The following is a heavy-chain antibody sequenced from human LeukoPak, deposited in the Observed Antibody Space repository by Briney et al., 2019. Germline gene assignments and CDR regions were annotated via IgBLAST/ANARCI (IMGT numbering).Heavy chain of an antibody. Sequence: GGSLRFSCAASGFTFSSYGMHWVRQAPGKGLEWVALIWYDGSNKYYADSVKGRFTISRDNSKNTLYLQMNSLRAEDTAVYYCARDILSMSHWGQGTLITVSS. CDR3: ARDILSMSH. CDR1: GFTFSSYG. CDR2: IWYDGSNK. D-gene: IGHD3-9*01. J-gene: IGHJ4*02. V-gene: IGHV3-33*01.